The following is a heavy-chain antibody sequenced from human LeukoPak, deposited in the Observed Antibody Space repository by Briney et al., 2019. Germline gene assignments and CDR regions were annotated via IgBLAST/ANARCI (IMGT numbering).Heavy chain of an antibody. CDR1: GGSISSGGYY. J-gene: IGHJ6*03. D-gene: IGHD6-6*01. CDR2: IYHSGST. CDR3: ARHTSVYYYMDV. Sequence: SQTLSLTCTVSGGSISSGGYYWSWIRQPPGKGLEWIGYIYHSGSTYYNPSLKSRVTISVDRSKNQFSLKLSSVTAADTAVYYCARHTSVYYYMDVWGKGTTVTVSS. V-gene: IGHV4-30-2*01.